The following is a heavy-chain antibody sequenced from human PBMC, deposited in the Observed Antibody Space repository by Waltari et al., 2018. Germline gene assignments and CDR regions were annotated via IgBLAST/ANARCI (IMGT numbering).Heavy chain of an antibody. CDR3: ARRESNRXXYACFDY. CDR1: GFTFXSYS. Sequence: EVXLVESGGALVQPGGSLRXSCATSGFTFXSYSMNWVRQAPGKGLEWVSYISITSKTIYXADSVKGRXTISXDNXKNSLXLXMNSLRAXXXAVYXCARRESNRXXYACFDYXGQGTLVTVXS. CDR2: ISITSKTI. V-gene: IGHV3-48*01. D-gene: IGHD5-12*01. J-gene: IGHJ4*02.